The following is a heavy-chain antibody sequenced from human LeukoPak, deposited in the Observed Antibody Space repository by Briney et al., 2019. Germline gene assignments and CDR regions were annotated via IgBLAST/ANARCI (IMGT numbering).Heavy chain of an antibody. V-gene: IGHV3-21*01. CDR3: ARDNAAIFVNFDY. Sequence: GGSLRLSCAASGFTFSSYSMNWVRQAPGKGLEWVSSISSSSSYIYYADSVKGRFTISRDNAKNSLYPQMNSLRAEDTAVYYCARDNAAIFVNFDYWGQGTLVTVSS. D-gene: IGHD5-18*01. CDR1: GFTFSSYS. CDR2: ISSSSSYI. J-gene: IGHJ4*02.